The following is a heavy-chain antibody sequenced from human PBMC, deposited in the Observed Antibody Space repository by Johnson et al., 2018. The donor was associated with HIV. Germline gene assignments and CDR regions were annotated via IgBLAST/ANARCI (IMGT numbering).Heavy chain of an antibody. D-gene: IGHD6-13*01. J-gene: IGHJ3*01. V-gene: IGHV3-11*04. Sequence: QVQLVESGGDLVKPGGSLSLSCAASGFIFSDYYMTWNRQAPGKGLESISSISSSGRTIYYADSVKGRFIISRDNSKNTLYLQMNSLRAEDTAVYYCARSSTWQLVPGFDLWGRGTMVTVSS. CDR3: ARSSTWQLVPGFDL. CDR1: GFIFSDYY. CDR2: ISSSGRTI.